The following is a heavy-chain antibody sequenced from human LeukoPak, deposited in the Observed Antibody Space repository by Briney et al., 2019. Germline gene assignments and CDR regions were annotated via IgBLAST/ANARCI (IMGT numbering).Heavy chain of an antibody. CDR3: ATGDFYVSGSYFAD. V-gene: IGHV1-69*13. D-gene: IGHD3-10*01. CDR1: GGTFSSYA. Sequence: GASVKVSCKASGGTFSSYAISWVRQAPGQGLEWMGGIIPIFGTASYAQKFQGRVTITADESTSTAYMELSSLRSEDTAVYYCATGDFYVSGSYFADWGQGTLVTVSS. J-gene: IGHJ4*02. CDR2: IIPIFGTA.